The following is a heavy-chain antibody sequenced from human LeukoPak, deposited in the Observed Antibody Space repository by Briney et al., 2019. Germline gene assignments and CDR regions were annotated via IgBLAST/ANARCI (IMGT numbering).Heavy chain of an antibody. D-gene: IGHD2-15*01. CDR2: MYSGGDT. CDR1: GFTVSSNY. Sequence: GGSLRLSCAASGFTVSSNYMSWVRQAPGKGLEWVSVMYSGGDTYYADSVKGRFTISRDNSKNTLYLQMNSLRAEDTAVYYCASQVVVAAPYYFDYWGQGTLVTVSS. V-gene: IGHV3-53*01. CDR3: ASQVVVAAPYYFDY. J-gene: IGHJ4*02.